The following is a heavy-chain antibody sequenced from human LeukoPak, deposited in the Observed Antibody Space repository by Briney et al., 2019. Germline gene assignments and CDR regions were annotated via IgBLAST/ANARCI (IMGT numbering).Heavy chain of an antibody. CDR3: ARYYYDSSLSIDY. V-gene: IGHV4-4*02. CDR2: IYHSGSI. J-gene: IGHJ4*01. D-gene: IGHD3-22*01. CDR1: GGSISSTNW. Sequence: PSGPLSLTCAVSGGSISSTNWWNWVRQPPGKGLEWIGEIYHSGSIIYNSSLKSLVTISVDKSKNQVSLKLSSVTAADTAMYYCARYYYDSSLSIDYWGQGTLATV.